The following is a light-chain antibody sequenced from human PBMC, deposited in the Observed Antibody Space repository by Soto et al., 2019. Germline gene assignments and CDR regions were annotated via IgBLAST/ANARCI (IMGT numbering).Light chain of an antibody. V-gene: IGKV3-15*01. Sequence: EIVMTQSPATLSVSPGDRVTISCRASQSVSTNLAWYQQKPGQAPTLLIYGASTRATGIPARFSGSGSVTEFTLTISSLQSEDFSVYYCQQFHNCPPITCGQGTRLEIK. CDR3: QQFHNCPPIT. J-gene: IGKJ5*01. CDR2: GAS. CDR1: QSVSTN.